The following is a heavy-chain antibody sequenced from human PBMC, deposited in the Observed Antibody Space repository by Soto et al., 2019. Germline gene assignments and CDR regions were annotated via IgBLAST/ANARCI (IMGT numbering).Heavy chain of an antibody. J-gene: IGHJ5*02. Sequence: QVQLVQSGADVKKPGSSVKVSCKASGGTFSTYTITWVRQAPGQGLEWMGRIIPIIGIINYAQKFQGRVTITADKFTRTAYMEQTRRSSDDTAVYYSAGDPDTHYNASRASSYPWGQGTLVTVSS. D-gene: IGHD3-22*01. CDR2: IIPIIGII. V-gene: IGHV1-69*08. CDR3: AGDPDTHYNASRASSYP. CDR1: GGTFSTYT.